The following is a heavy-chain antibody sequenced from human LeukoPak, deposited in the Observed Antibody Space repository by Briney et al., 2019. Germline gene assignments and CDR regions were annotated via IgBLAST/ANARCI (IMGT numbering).Heavy chain of an antibody. D-gene: IGHD4-17*01. J-gene: IGHJ4*02. CDR3: ARDYGDYDLASFDY. Sequence: GGSLRLSCAVSGFTFDDYAMHWVRQVPGKGLEWVSGINWNSDSIGYADSVKGRFTTSRDNAKNSLYLQMNSLRAEDTAVYYCARDYGDYDLASFDYWGQGTLVTVSS. V-gene: IGHV3-9*01. CDR2: INWNSDSI. CDR1: GFTFDDYA.